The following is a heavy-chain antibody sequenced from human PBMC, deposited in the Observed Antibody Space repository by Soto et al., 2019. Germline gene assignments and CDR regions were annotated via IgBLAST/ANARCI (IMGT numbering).Heavy chain of an antibody. CDR1: GFTVSSNY. CDR3: ARSGVTRASYYYYMDV. V-gene: IGHV3-66*01. Sequence: GGSLRLSCAASGFTVSSNYMSWVRQAPGKGLEWVSVIYSGGSTYYADSVKGRFTISRDNSKNTLYLQRNSLRAEDTAVYYCARSGVTRASYYYYMDVWGKGTTVTVSS. CDR2: IYSGGST. J-gene: IGHJ6*03. D-gene: IGHD3-3*01.